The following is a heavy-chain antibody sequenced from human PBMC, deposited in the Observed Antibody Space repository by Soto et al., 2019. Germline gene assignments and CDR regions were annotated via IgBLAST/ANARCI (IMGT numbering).Heavy chain of an antibody. D-gene: IGHD3-3*01. CDR1: VGSIINYF. Sequence: SETLSLTCTFSVGSIINYFCNWIRQPAGKGLEWIGRIDNSGGTNYNPSLKSRITMPADTSRNQFSLKLNSVTAADTAVYYCARGGQDFWSGPFDYWGQGALVTVSS. CDR3: ARGGQDFWSGPFDY. J-gene: IGHJ4*02. CDR2: IDNSGGT. V-gene: IGHV4-4*07.